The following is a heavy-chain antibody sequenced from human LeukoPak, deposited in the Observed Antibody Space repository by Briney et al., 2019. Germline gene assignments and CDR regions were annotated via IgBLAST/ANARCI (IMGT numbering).Heavy chain of an antibody. CDR3: ARDVATTGWYTFDY. J-gene: IGHJ4*02. D-gene: IGHD6-19*01. V-gene: IGHV6-1*01. Sequence: SQTLSLTCAISGDSVSSINGAWNWVRQSPSRGLEWLGRTYYRSKWYSDYAVPIQGRMSINPDTSKNQFTLHLFSVTPDDTAVYYCARDVATTGWYTFDYWGQGTRVTVSS. CDR1: GDSVSSINGA. CDR2: TYYRSKWYS.